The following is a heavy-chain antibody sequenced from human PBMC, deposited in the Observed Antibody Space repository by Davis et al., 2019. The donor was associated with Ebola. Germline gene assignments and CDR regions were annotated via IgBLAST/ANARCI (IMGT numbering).Heavy chain of an antibody. CDR3: ARGPLSSSWTDYFDS. Sequence: PGGSLRLSCAASGFSFNAFWMHWIRQGPGKGLVWVSRIHSNGHTDYSDSVKGRFTVSRDNAKNTLYLEMNSLRTEDTAVYFCARGPLSSSWTDYFDSWGQGTLVTVSS. J-gene: IGHJ5*01. D-gene: IGHD6-13*01. CDR2: IHSNGHT. V-gene: IGHV3-74*01. CDR1: GFSFNAFW.